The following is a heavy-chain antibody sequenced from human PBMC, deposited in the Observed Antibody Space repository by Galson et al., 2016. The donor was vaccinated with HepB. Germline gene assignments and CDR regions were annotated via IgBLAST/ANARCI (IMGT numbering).Heavy chain of an antibody. J-gene: IGHJ6*02. D-gene: IGHD3-10*01. V-gene: IGHV3-23*01. Sequence: SLRLSCAPSGFTFSNYAMTWVRQAPGKGLEWVSAISGSGGGTYYAVSVKGRFTISRDNSKNTLSLEMNSLRAEDTAVYYCAKNQDGSGSYSYYYYGMDVWGQGTTVTVSS. CDR3: AKNQDGSGSYSYYYYGMDV. CDR1: GFTFSNYA. CDR2: ISGSGGGT.